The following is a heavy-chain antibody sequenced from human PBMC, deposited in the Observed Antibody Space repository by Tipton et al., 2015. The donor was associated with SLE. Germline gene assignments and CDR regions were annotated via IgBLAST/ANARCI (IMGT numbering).Heavy chain of an antibody. D-gene: IGHD3-16*01. CDR3: ARSGYVSSASDI. J-gene: IGHJ3*02. V-gene: IGHV4-61*02. CDR1: GGSISSGSYY. Sequence: TLSLTCTVSGGSISSGSYYWSWIRQPAGKGLEWIGRFYTSGSTNYNPSLKSRVTISLGTSKNQFSLKLSSVTAADTAVYYCARSGYVSSASDIWGQGTMVTVSS. CDR2: FYTSGST.